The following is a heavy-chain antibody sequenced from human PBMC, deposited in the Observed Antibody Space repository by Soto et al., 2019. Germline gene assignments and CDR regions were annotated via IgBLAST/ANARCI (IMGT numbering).Heavy chain of an antibody. CDR3: ARGRYGDY. Sequence: QVHLVQSGAEVKKPGASVKVSCKGSGYAFTTYVITWVRQAPGQGLEWMGWISAHNGNTNYAQKLQGRVTVTRDTSTSPAYMELRSLRSDDTAVYYCARGRYGDYWGQGALVNVSS. J-gene: IGHJ4*02. D-gene: IGHD1-1*01. V-gene: IGHV1-18*01. CDR2: ISAHNGNT. CDR1: GYAFTTYV.